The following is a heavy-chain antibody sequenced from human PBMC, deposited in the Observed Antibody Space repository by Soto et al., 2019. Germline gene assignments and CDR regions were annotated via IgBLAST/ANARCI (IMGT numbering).Heavy chain of an antibody. Sequence: QTGGSLRLSCSASGFTFSYYAMHWVRQAPAKGLEYVSAISTNGGSTYYGDSVKGRFTISRDNSKNTVYLQMSSLRAEDTAVYYCFTIGWADPFDIWGQGTMVTVSS. CDR1: GFTFSYYA. CDR3: FTIGWADPFDI. V-gene: IGHV3-64D*06. CDR2: ISTNGGST. J-gene: IGHJ3*02. D-gene: IGHD1-1*01.